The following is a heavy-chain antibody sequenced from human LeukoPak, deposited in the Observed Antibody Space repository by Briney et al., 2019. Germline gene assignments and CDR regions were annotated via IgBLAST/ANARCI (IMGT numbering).Heavy chain of an antibody. CDR1: GYTFTGYY. V-gene: IGHV1-2*02. Sequence: GASVKVSCKASGYTFTGYYMHWVRQAPGQGLEWMGWINPNSGGTNYAQKLQGRVTMTTDTSTSTAYMELRSLRSDDTAVYYCARGNPFNYDFWSGYGALYYYYYMDVWGKGTTVTVSS. CDR2: INPNSGGT. CDR3: ARGNPFNYDFWSGYGALYYYYYMDV. J-gene: IGHJ6*03. D-gene: IGHD3-3*01.